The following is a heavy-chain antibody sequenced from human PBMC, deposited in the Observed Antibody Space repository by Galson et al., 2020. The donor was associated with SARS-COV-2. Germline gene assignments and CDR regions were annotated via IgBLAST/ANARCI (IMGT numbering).Heavy chain of an antibody. CDR1: GGTLSNYV. CDR2: IIPLLDIS. D-gene: IGHD1-26*01. Sequence: KISCKASGGTLSNYVISWVRQAPGQGLEWMGRIIPLLDISNHAQTFLGRVILTADKSTSIAYMDLSSLRSDDTAIYYCAREKISAVGSTGGAFDIWGQGTMVTVSS. CDR3: AREKISAVGSTGGAFDI. V-gene: IGHV1-69*04. J-gene: IGHJ3*02.